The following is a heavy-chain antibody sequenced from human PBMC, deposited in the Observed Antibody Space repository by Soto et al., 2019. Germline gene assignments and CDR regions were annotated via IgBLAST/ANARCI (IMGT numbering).Heavy chain of an antibody. V-gene: IGHV4-31*03. CDR1: GGSISSGGYY. J-gene: IGHJ6*02. D-gene: IGHD1-26*01. Sequence: SETLSLTCTVSGGSISSGGYYWSWIRQRQGKGLEWIGYIYYSGSTYYNPSLKSRVTISVDTSKNQFSLKLSSVTAADTAVYYCARSVGATATYYYYGMDVWGQGTTVTVSS. CDR3: ARSVGATATYYYYGMDV. CDR2: IYYSGST.